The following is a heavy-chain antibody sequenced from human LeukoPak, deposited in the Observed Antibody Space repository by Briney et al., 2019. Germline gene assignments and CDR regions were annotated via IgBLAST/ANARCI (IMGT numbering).Heavy chain of an antibody. J-gene: IGHJ3*02. CDR1: GFTFSSYS. D-gene: IGHD6-19*01. CDR3: ARVREQWLVPGAFDI. Sequence: GGSLRLSCAASGFTFSSYSMNWVRQAPGKGLEWVSYISSSSSTIYYADSVKGRFTISRDNAKNSLYLQMNSLRAEDTAVYYCARVREQWLVPGAFDIWGQGTMVTVSS. V-gene: IGHV3-48*01. CDR2: ISSSSSTI.